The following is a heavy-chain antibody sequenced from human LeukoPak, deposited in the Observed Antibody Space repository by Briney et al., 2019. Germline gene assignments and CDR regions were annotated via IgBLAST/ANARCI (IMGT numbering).Heavy chain of an antibody. CDR3: ARGVAVARRDAFDI. V-gene: IGHV1-18*01. CDR2: ISSYNGNT. J-gene: IGHJ3*02. D-gene: IGHD6-19*01. Sequence: ASVKVSCKASGYTFTSYGISWVRQAPGQGLEWMGWISSYNGNTNYAQVLQGRVTMSTDTSTGTAYMELRSLRSDNTAVYYCARGVAVARRDAFDIWGQGTMVTVSS. CDR1: GYTFTSYG.